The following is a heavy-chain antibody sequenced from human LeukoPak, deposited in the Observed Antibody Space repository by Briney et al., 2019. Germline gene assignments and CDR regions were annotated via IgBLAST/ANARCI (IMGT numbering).Heavy chain of an antibody. J-gene: IGHJ4*02. Sequence: ASVKVSCKASGYTFTSYVIHWVRQAPGQGLEWMGWINTNTGNPTYAQGFTGRFVFSLDTSVSTAYLQISSLKAEDTAVYYCARDPRAYSYGYLDYWGQGTLVTVSS. V-gene: IGHV7-4-1*02. CDR1: GYTFTSYV. CDR2: INTNTGNP. CDR3: ARDPRAYSYGYLDY. D-gene: IGHD5-18*01.